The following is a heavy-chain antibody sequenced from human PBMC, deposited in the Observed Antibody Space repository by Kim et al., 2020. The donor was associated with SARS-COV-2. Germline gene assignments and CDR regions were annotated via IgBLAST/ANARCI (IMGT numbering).Heavy chain of an antibody. V-gene: IGHV3-30-3*01. CDR1: GFTFSSYA. Sequence: GGSLRLSCAASGFTFSSYAMHWVRQAPGKGLEGVAVISYDGSNKYYADSVKGRFTISRDNSKNTLYLQMNSLRAEDTAVYYCARGAYYDILTGYLGPYY. J-gene: IGHJ6*01. CDR2: ISYDGSNK. D-gene: IGHD3-9*01. CDR3: ARGAYYDILTGYLGPYY.